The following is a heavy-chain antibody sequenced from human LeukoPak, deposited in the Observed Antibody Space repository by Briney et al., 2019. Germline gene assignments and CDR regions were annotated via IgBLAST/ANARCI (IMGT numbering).Heavy chain of an antibody. CDR3: ARVALVVIPPFDY. Sequence: SETLSLTCTVSGDSINSRSYYWDWIRQPPGKGLEWIGNLYYGGNTHYNPSLKSRVTISVDTSKNQFSLKLSSVTAADTAVYYCARVALVVIPPFDYWGQGTLVTVSS. V-gene: IGHV4-39*07. D-gene: IGHD3-22*01. CDR2: LYYGGNT. CDR1: GDSINSRSYY. J-gene: IGHJ4*02.